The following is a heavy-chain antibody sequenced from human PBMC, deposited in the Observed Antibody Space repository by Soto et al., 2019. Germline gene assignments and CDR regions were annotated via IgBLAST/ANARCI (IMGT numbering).Heavy chain of an antibody. V-gene: IGHV4-59*01. CDR2: IYYSGST. D-gene: IGHD1-26*01. Sequence: QVQLQESGPGLVKPSETLSLACTVSGGSISSYYWSWIRQPPGKGLEWIGYIYYSGSTNYNPSLKSRVTISVDTSKNQFSLKLSSVTAADTAVYYCARVLVGATDYWGQGTLVTVSS. J-gene: IGHJ4*02. CDR1: GGSISSYY. CDR3: ARVLVGATDY.